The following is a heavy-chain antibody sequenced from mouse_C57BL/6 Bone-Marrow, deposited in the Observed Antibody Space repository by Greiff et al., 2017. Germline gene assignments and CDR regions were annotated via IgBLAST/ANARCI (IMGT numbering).Heavy chain of an antibody. Sequence: QVQLKQPGAELVKPGASVKLSCKASGYTFTSYWMHWVKQRPGQGLEWIGMIHPNSGSTNYNEKFKSKATLTVDKSSSTAYMQLSSLTSEDSAVYYCAVYYYGSSYVWYFDVWGTGTTVTVSS. D-gene: IGHD1-1*01. CDR2: IHPNSGST. CDR1: GYTFTSYW. J-gene: IGHJ1*03. V-gene: IGHV1-64*01. CDR3: AVYYYGSSYVWYFDV.